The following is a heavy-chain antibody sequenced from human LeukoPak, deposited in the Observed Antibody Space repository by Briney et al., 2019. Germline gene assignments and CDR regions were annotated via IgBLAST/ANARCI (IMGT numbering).Heavy chain of an antibody. CDR3: AKGSRPVIAATFFDY. V-gene: IGHV3-23*01. J-gene: IGHJ4*02. CDR1: GFRFSTYA. Sequence: GGSLRLSCVGSGFRFSTYAMSWVRQAPGKGLEWVSAISGSGGSTYYADSVKGRFTISRDNSKNTLYLQMNSLRAEDTAVYYCAKGSRPVIAATFFDYWGQGTLVTVSS. CDR2: ISGSGGST. D-gene: IGHD2-15*01.